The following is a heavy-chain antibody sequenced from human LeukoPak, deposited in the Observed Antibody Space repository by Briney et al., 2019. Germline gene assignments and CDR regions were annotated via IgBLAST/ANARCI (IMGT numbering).Heavy chain of an antibody. D-gene: IGHD6-6*01. CDR1: GFTFSSYW. CDR2: INSDGGST. V-gene: IGHV3-74*01. J-gene: IGHJ4*02. CDR3: ARDFLDSSSPLDY. Sequence: PGGSLRLSCTASGFTFSSYWMHWVRQAPGEGLVWVSRINSDGGSTSYADSVKGRFTISRDNAKNSLYLQMNSLRAEDTAVYYCARDFLDSSSPLDYWGQGTLVTVSS.